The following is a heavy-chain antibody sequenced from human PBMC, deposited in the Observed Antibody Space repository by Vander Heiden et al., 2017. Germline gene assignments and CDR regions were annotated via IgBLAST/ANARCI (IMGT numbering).Heavy chain of an antibody. V-gene: IGHV3-33*01. Sequence: QVQLVESGGGVVQPGRSLRLSCAASGLTFSSYGMHWVRQAPGKGLEWVAVIWYDGSNKYYADSVKGRFTISRDNSKNTLYLQMNSLRAEDTAVYYCARVNCSGGSCYSDYWGQGTLVTVSS. D-gene: IGHD2-15*01. CDR1: GLTFSSYG. CDR3: ARVNCSGGSCYSDY. J-gene: IGHJ4*02. CDR2: IWYDGSNK.